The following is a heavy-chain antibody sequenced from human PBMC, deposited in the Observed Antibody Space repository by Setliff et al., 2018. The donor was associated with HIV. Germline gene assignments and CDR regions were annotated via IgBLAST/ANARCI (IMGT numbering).Heavy chain of an antibody. Sequence: ASVKVSCKASGYTFSSHDINWVRQATGQGLEWMGWMNPKSGNSGYAQKFQGRVTMTRNTSISTAYMELSSLRSEDTAVYYCARTVTYYYDSSGYPWYYYGMDVWGQGTTVTVSS. CDR1: GYTFSSHD. D-gene: IGHD3-22*01. J-gene: IGHJ6*02. V-gene: IGHV1-8*02. CDR2: MNPKSGNS. CDR3: ARTVTYYYDSSGYPWYYYGMDV.